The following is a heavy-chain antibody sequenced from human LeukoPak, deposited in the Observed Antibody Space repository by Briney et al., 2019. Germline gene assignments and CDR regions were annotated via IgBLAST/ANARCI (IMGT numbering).Heavy chain of an antibody. D-gene: IGHD3-9*01. CDR1: GFTFSSYA. Sequence: GRSLTLSCAASGFTFSSYAMSWVRQAQGKGLEWVGVIWYDGSNKYYADSVKGRFTISRDTSKNTLYLQMNSLRAEDTALYYCARDLFSRRIDYWGQGTLVTVSS. CDR3: ARDLFSRRIDY. CDR2: IWYDGSNK. J-gene: IGHJ4*02. V-gene: IGHV3-33*08.